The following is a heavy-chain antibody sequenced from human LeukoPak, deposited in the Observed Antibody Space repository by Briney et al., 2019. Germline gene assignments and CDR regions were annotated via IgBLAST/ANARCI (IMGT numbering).Heavy chain of an antibody. CDR2: MNPNSGNT. CDR1: GYTFTSYD. CDR3: ARWGDGSGSYSFAAFDI. V-gene: IGHV1-8*01. D-gene: IGHD3-10*01. Sequence: GASVKVSCKASGYTFTSYDINWVRQATGQGLEWMGWMNPNSGNTGYAQKFQGRVTMTRNTSISTAYMELSSLRSEDTAVYYCARWGDGSGSYSFAAFDIWGQGTMVTVSS. J-gene: IGHJ3*02.